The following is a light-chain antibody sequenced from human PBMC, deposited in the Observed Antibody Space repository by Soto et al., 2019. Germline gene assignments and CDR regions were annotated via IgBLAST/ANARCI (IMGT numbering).Light chain of an antibody. Sequence: EIVMTQSPATLSVSPGERATLSCRASQSVSSNLAWYQQKPGQAPRLLIYGASTRATGIPARFSGSGSGTEVPLTISRLQYEDFAVYYCQQYNNWPPLTFGGGTKVEIK. V-gene: IGKV3-15*01. CDR3: QQYNNWPPLT. J-gene: IGKJ4*01. CDR2: GAS. CDR1: QSVSSN.